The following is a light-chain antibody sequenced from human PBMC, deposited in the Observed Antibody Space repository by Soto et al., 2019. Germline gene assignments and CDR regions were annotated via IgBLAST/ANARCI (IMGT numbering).Light chain of an antibody. V-gene: IGLV2-14*01. Sequence: QSALTQPASVSGSPGQSITISCSGTSSDIGTYVHVAWFQQFPGKTPKLMIYSVSNRPSGVSYRFSGSKSGNTASLTISGLQAEDEADYYCISYTVSRSYVFGTGTKVTVL. J-gene: IGLJ1*01. CDR3: ISYTVSRSYV. CDR1: SSDIGTYVH. CDR2: SVS.